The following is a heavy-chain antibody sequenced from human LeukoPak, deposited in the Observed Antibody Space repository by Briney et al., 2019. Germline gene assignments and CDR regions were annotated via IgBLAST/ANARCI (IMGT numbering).Heavy chain of an antibody. Sequence: ASVKVSCKASGYTFTSYGINWLRQAPGQGLEWMGWISTYNGNTNYAQKLQGRVTMTTDTSTSTAYMELRSLRSDDTAVYYCARAPITVAGSALWYWGQGTLVTVSS. D-gene: IGHD6-19*01. CDR2: ISTYNGNT. CDR1: GYTFTSYG. J-gene: IGHJ4*02. V-gene: IGHV1-18*01. CDR3: ARAPITVAGSALWY.